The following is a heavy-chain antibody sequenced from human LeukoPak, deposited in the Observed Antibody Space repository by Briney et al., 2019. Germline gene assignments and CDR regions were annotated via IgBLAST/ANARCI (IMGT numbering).Heavy chain of an antibody. J-gene: IGHJ4*02. D-gene: IGHD1-1*01. CDR3: ARDRRRYNWNDCFDY. Sequence: ASVKVSCKASGYTFTSYGISWVRQAPGQGLEWMGWISAYNGNTNYAQKPQGRVTMTTDTSTSTAYMELRSLRSDDTAVYYCARDRRRYNWNDCFDYWGQGTLVTVSS. CDR2: ISAYNGNT. CDR1: GYTFTSYG. V-gene: IGHV1-18*01.